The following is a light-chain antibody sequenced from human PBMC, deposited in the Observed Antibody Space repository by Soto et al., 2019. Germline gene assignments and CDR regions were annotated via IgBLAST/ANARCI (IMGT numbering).Light chain of an antibody. CDR3: SSYTTSSTWV. Sequence: QSVLTQPASVSGSPGQSITISCTGTRDDVGGYNYVSWYQQNTGKAPKLMIFEVSYRPSGVSNRFSGSKSGNTASLTISGLRAEDEAVYYCSSYTTSSTWVFGGGTKLTVL. CDR2: EVS. J-gene: IGLJ3*02. V-gene: IGLV2-14*01. CDR1: RDDVGGYNY.